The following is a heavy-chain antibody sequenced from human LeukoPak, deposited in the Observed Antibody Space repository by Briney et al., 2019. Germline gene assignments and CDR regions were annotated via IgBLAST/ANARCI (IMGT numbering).Heavy chain of an antibody. V-gene: IGHV4-59*08. CDR1: GGSISSYY. D-gene: IGHD5-24*01. Sequence: SETLSLTCTVSGGSISSYYWSWFRQPPGKGLEWIGYIYYSGSTNYNPSLKSRVTISVDTSKNQFSLKLSSVTAADTAVYYCARGRDGYNHHDAFDIWGQGTMVTVSS. CDR2: IYYSGST. CDR3: ARGRDGYNHHDAFDI. J-gene: IGHJ3*02.